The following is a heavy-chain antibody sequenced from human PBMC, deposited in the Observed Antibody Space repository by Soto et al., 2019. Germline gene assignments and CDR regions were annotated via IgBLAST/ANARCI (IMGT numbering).Heavy chain of an antibody. Sequence: QVQLVQSGSEVKKPGSSVKVSCKASGGTFSDFTLSWLRQAPGRGREWMGGIIPMIGATNNAQKLKGRLTITADKSTGTVYMELNSLRSDDTAVYYCARYWSAGTLYGAFDIWGQGTEVTVSP. CDR3: ARYWSAGTLYGAFDI. D-gene: IGHD2-15*01. CDR1: GGTFSDFT. CDR2: IIPMIGAT. J-gene: IGHJ3*02. V-gene: IGHV1-69*06.